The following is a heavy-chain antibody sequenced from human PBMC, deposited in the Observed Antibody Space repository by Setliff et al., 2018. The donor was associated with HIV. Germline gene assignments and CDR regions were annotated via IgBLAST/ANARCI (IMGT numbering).Heavy chain of an antibody. Sequence: GESLRLSCAASGFTFNYHIMYWVRQVPGKGLEWVSTINWNSDFIAYADSVKGRFTVARDNANSSLYLQMNSLRPEDSALYYCVREGSVAGRYYYYMSLWGKGTTVTVSS. J-gene: IGHJ6*03. CDR3: VREGSVAGRYYYYMSL. CDR1: GFTFNYHI. CDR2: INWNSDFI. D-gene: IGHD6-19*01. V-gene: IGHV3-9*01.